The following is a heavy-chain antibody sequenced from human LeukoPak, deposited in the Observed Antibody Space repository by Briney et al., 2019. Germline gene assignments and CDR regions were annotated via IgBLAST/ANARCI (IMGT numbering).Heavy chain of an antibody. J-gene: IGHJ4*02. D-gene: IGHD6-19*01. CDR2: INHSGST. CDR3: ARGISSGWYGIFDY. V-gene: IGHV4-34*01. CDR1: GGSFSGYY. Sequence: PSETLSLTCAVYGGSFSGYYWSWIRQPPGNGLEWIGEINHSGSTNYNPSLKSRVTISVDTSKNQFSLKLSSVTAADTAVYYCARGISSGWYGIFDYWGQGTLVTVSS.